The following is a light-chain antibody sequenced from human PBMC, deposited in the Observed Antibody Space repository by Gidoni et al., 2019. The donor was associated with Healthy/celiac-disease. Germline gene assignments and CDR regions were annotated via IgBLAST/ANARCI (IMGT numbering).Light chain of an antibody. CDR1: QSVSSY. V-gene: IGKV3-11*01. J-gene: IGKJ2*04. CDR2: DAS. Sequence: IVLTQSPATLSLAPGERATLSCRASQSVSSYLAWYQQKPGQAPRLLIYDASNRATGIPARFSGSGSGTDFTLTISSLEPEDFAVYYCQQRSNWPPGACSFGQGTKLEIK. CDR3: QQRSNWPPGACS.